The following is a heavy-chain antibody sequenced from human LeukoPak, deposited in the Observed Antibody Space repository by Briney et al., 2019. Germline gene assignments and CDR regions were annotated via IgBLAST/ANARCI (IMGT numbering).Heavy chain of an antibody. CDR1: GDSVSSNRVT. J-gene: IGHJ5*02. V-gene: IGHV6-1*01. CDR2: TYYRSTWYN. Sequence: QTPSLTCAISGDSVSSNRVTGNWIRHSPSRGLEWLGRTYYRSTWYNDYAVSVRGRITVNPDTSKNQFSLHLNSVTPEDTAVYYCARRLTQYDCFDPRGQGILVTVSS. D-gene: IGHD2-2*01. CDR3: ARRLTQYDCFDP.